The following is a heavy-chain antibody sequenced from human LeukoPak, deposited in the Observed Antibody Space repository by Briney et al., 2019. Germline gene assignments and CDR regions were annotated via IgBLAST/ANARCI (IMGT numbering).Heavy chain of an antibody. CDR1: GFTVSSNY. V-gene: IGHV3-66*02. J-gene: IGHJ4*02. D-gene: IGHD1/OR15-1a*01. CDR3: TREHENLFDY. Sequence: GGSLRLSCAASGFTVSSNYMRWVRQAPGKGLEWGSVIYSGGSTYYADSVKGRFTTSSDDSKNTLYLQMNSLRAEDTAVYYCTREHENLFDYWGQGTRVTVSS. CDR2: IYSGGST.